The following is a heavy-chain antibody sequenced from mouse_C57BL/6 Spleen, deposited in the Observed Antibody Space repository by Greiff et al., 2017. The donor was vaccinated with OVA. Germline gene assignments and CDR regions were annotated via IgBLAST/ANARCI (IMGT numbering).Heavy chain of an antibody. Sequence: QVQLQHPGAELVKPGASVKMSCKASGYTFTSYWITWVKQRPGQGLEWIGDIYPGSGSTNYNEKFKSKATLTVDTSSSTSYLQLSSLTSEDSAVYYFAYYCYEPYAMDYWGQGTSVTVSS. V-gene: IGHV1-55*01. J-gene: IGHJ4*01. D-gene: IGHD2-2*01. CDR1: GYTFTSYW. CDR2: IYPGSGST. CDR3: AYYCYEPYAMDY.